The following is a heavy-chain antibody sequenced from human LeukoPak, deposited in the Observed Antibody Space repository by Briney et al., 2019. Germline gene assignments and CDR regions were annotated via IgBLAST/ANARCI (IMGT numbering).Heavy chain of an antibody. Sequence: SQTLSLTCAISGDSVSNNSAAWNWIRQSPSGGLEWLGRTYYRSKWYNDYAVSVKSRITINPDTSKNQFSLQVNSVTPEDTAVYYCARAPTPIIAVAGSFDYWGQGTLVTVSS. CDR2: TYYRSKWYN. CDR1: GDSVSNNSAA. CDR3: ARAPTPIIAVAGSFDY. J-gene: IGHJ4*02. V-gene: IGHV6-1*01. D-gene: IGHD6-19*01.